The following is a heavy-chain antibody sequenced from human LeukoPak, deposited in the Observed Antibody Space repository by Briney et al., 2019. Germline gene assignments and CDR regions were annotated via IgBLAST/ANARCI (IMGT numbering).Heavy chain of an antibody. CDR1: GGSISSYY. J-gene: IGHJ3*02. D-gene: IGHD1-26*01. V-gene: IGHV3-11*04. Sequence: PSETLSLTCTVSGGSISSYYWSWIRQPPGKGLEWVSAIRGSGGSTYYADSVKGRFTISRDNAKNSLYLQMNSLRAEDTAVYYCARISGSYPDAFDIWGQGTMVTVSS. CDR3: ARISGSYPDAFDI. CDR2: IRGSGGST.